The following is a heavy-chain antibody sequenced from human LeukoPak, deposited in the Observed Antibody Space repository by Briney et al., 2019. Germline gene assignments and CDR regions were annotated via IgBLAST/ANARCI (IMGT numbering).Heavy chain of an antibody. CDR3: ARREVPAANNWFDP. CDR1: GGSISSSSYY. Sequence: SETLSLTCSVSGGSISSSSYYWAWIRQPPGKGLEWIGYIYYSGSTNYNPSLKSRVTISVDTSKNQFSLKLSSVTAADTAVYYCARREVPAANNWFDPWGQGTLVTVSS. J-gene: IGHJ5*02. D-gene: IGHD2-2*01. V-gene: IGHV4-39*01. CDR2: IYYSGST.